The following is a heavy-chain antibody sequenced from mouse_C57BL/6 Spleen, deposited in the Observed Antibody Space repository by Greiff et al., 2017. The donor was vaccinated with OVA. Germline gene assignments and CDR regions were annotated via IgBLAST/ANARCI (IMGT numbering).Heavy chain of an antibody. V-gene: IGHV1-4*01. CDR3: ARLEVPFAY. Sequence: VQLVESGAELARPGASVKMSCKASGYTFTSYTMHWVKQRPGQGLEWIGYINPSSGYTKYNQKFKDKATLTADKSSSTAYMQLSSLTSEDSAVYYCARLEVPFAYWGQGTLVTVSA. CDR1: GYTFTSYT. D-gene: IGHD2-14*01. CDR2: INPSSGYT. J-gene: IGHJ3*01.